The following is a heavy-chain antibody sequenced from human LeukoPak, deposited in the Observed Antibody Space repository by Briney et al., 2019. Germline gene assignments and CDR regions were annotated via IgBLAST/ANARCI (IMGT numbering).Heavy chain of an antibody. CDR1: GGSISSGDYY. CDR2: IYYSGST. Sequence: SETLSPTCTVSGGSISSGDYYWSWIRQPPGKGLEWIGYIYYSGSTYYNPSLKSRVTISVDTSKNQFSLKLSSVTAADAAVYYCARGWNYNGPLDYWGQGALVSVSS. J-gene: IGHJ4*02. D-gene: IGHD1-7*01. V-gene: IGHV4-30-4*02. CDR3: ARGWNYNGPLDY.